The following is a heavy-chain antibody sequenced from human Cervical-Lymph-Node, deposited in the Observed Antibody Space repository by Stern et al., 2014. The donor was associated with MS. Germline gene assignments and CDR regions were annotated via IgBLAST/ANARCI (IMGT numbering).Heavy chain of an antibody. CDR2: LYWGDDK. J-gene: IGHJ4*02. CDR3: AYRGRTGSFDS. D-gene: IGHD3-16*01. V-gene: IGHV2-5*02. CDR1: GFALSASGVG. Sequence: QVTLRESGPPLVKPTQTLTLTCTFSGFALSASGVGVGWIRQPPGKALEWLARLYWGDDKRYSPSLESRLTLIKDTSKSQVVLTMTNVDPVDTGTYYCAYRGRTGSFDSWGQGALVTVSS.